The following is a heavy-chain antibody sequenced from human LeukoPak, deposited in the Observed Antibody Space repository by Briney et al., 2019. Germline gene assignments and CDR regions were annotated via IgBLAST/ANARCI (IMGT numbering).Heavy chain of an antibody. J-gene: IGHJ4*02. Sequence: GGSLRLSCVATGFTFSSYWMSWVRQAPGKGLEWVANIKQDGSEKYYVDSVKGRFTISRDNAKNPLDLQMNSLRAEDTAVYYCARIRFLEANFDYWGQGTLVTVSS. CDR3: ARIRFLEANFDY. D-gene: IGHD3-3*01. CDR2: IKQDGSEK. V-gene: IGHV3-7*01. CDR1: GFTFSSYW.